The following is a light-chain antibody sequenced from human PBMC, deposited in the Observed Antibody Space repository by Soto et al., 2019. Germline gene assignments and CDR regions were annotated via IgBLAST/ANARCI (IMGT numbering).Light chain of an antibody. CDR2: AVT. V-gene: IGLV2-8*01. CDR3: ISYAGSDNLV. CDR1: SSDIGNYNY. Sequence: QSALTQPPSASGSPGQSVTISCTGTSSDIGNYNYVSWYQQHPGKAPKLLISAVTRRPSGFPDRFSGSKCDITASLTVSGLQAEDEADYYGISYAGSDNLVVGGGTKLTVL. J-gene: IGLJ2*01.